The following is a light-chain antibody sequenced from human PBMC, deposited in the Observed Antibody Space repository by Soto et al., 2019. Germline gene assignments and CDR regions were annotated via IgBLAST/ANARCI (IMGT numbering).Light chain of an antibody. Sequence: EIVLTQSPGTLSLSPGERATLSCRTRQTVRRNALVWYQQRPGQAPRLVMYDASSRPPGIPDRFSGSGSGTEFILTISRLEPEDFAVYYCQQSATFGPGTKVDIK. CDR1: QTVRRNA. V-gene: IGKV3-20*01. CDR3: QQSAT. J-gene: IGKJ3*01. CDR2: DAS.